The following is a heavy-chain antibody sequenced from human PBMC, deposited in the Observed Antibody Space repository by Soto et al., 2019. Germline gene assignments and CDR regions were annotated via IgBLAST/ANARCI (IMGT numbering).Heavy chain of an antibody. CDR1: GFTFVDYA. CDR2: ISWDGGYM. J-gene: IGHJ6*02. Sequence: SLRLSCAASGFTFVDYAMHWVRQAPGQGLEWVSGISWDGGYMGYAESVKGRFTISRDNAKKSLYLQMNSLRAEDTAVYYCAYYISSSRTYYYYGRDVSGQGTTVTVTS. CDR3: AYYISSSRTYYYYGRDV. D-gene: IGHD6-6*01. V-gene: IGHV3-9*01.